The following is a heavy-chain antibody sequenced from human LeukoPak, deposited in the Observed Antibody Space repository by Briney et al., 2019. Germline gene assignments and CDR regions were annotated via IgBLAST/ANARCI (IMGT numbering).Heavy chain of an antibody. CDR3: ARDDLGGHADYGGNPPTPFDY. D-gene: IGHD4-23*01. Sequence: RPGGSLRLSCAASGFTFSSYWMHWVRQAPGKGLVWVSRINSDGSSTSYADSVKGRFTISRDNAKNTLYLQMNSLRAEDTAVYYCARDDLGGHADYGGNPPTPFDYWGQGTLVTVSS. CDR1: GFTFSSYW. CDR2: INSDGSST. V-gene: IGHV3-74*01. J-gene: IGHJ4*02.